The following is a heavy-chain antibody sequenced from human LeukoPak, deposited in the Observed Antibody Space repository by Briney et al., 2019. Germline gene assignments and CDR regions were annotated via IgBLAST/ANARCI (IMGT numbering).Heavy chain of an antibody. J-gene: IGHJ5*02. CDR1: GGFISSYY. V-gene: IGHV4-4*07. D-gene: IGHD2-2*01. CDR3: ARDFVVPAAITYNWFDP. CDR2: IYTSGST. Sequence: PSETLSLTCTVSGGFISSYYWSWIRQPAGKGLEWIGRIYTSGSTNYNPSLKSRVTMSVDTSKNQFSLKLSSVTAADTAVYYCARDFVVPAAITYNWFDPWGQGTLVTVSS.